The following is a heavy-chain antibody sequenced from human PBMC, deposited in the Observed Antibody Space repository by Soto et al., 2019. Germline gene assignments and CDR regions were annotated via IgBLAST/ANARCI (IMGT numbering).Heavy chain of an antibody. CDR3: ASGHHGNFPECAY. V-gene: IGHV1-8*01. CDR2: MNPNSGNT. D-gene: IGHD1-7*01. Sequence: QVQLVQSGAEVKKPRASVKVSCKASGYTFTNSDSNWVRQATGQGREWMGWMNPNSGNTAYAQKFQGRVTMTRNTSISTAYMELSSLRSEDKAVYSCASGHHGNFPECAYWGQGTLVTVSS. CDR1: GYTFTNSD. J-gene: IGHJ1*01.